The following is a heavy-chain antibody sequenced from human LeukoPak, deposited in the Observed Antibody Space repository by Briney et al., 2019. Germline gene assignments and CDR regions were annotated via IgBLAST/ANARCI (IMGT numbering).Heavy chain of an antibody. CDR1: GFTFDDYA. V-gene: IGHV3-43D*03. CDR2: ISWDGGST. D-gene: IGHD1-1*01. CDR3: AKDTTGTTYGIDY. Sequence: GGSLRLSCAASGFTFDDYAMHWVRQAPGKGLEWVSLISWDGGSTYYADSVKGRFTISRDNSKNSLYLQMNSLRAEGTALYYCAKDTTGTTYGIDYWGQGTLVTVSS. J-gene: IGHJ4*02.